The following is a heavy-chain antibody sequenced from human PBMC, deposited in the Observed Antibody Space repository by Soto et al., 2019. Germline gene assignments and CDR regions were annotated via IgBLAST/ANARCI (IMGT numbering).Heavy chain of an antibody. D-gene: IGHD5-12*01. CDR3: ARGSPRDGYIFDY. CDR1: GGSFSGYY. CDR2: INHSGST. J-gene: IGHJ4*02. V-gene: IGHV4-34*01. Sequence: PSETLSLTCAVYGGSFSGYYWSWIRQPPGKGLEWIGEINHSGSTNYNPSLKSRVTISVDTSKNQFSLKLSSVTAADTAVYYCARGSPRDGYIFDYWGQGTLVTVSS.